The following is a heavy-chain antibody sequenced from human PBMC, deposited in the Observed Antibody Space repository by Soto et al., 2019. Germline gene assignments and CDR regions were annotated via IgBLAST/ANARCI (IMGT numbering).Heavy chain of an antibody. J-gene: IGHJ4*02. CDR1: GGSISSSSYY. V-gene: IGHV4-39*02. CDR3: VRDDGDCFDY. CDR2: IYYSGST. Sequence: SETLSLTCTVSGGSISSSSYYWGWIRQPPGKGLEWIGSIYYSGSTYYNPSLKSRVTISVDTSKNQFSLKLSSVTAADTAVYYCVRDDGDCFDYWGQGTLVTVSS. D-gene: IGHD4-17*01.